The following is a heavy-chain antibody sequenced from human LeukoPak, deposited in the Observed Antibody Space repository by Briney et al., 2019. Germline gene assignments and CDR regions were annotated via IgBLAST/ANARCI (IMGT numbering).Heavy chain of an antibody. CDR3: ARGAGPFDY. J-gene: IGHJ4*02. V-gene: IGHV4-4*07. CDR1: GGSVTSDY. Sequence: KPSETLSLTCTVSGGSVTSDYWSWIRQPAGKGLEWIGRLYFSGTINYNPSLRSRVAMSVDTSKNQLPLRLSSVTAANTALYYCARGAGPFDYWGQGTLVTVSS. D-gene: IGHD6-19*01. CDR2: LYFSGTI.